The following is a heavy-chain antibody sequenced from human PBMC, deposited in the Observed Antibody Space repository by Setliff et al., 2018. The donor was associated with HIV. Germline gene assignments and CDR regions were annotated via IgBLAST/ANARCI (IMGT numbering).Heavy chain of an antibody. CDR3: AGGPGTTSIDY. Sequence: SGILSLTCAVYGGSFSGYYWSWIRQPPGRGLEWIGEINHSGSTNYNMSLWSRVTISLDASRNQFSLELISVTAADTAVYYYAGGPGTTSIDYWAQGTLVTVSS. D-gene: IGHD1-26*01. V-gene: IGHV4-34*01. CDR2: INHSGST. J-gene: IGHJ4*02. CDR1: GGSFSGYY.